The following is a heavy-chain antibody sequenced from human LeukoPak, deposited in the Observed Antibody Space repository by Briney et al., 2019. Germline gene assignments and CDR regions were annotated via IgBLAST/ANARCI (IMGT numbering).Heavy chain of an antibody. J-gene: IGHJ4*02. Sequence: GGSLRLSCTTSGLTFSDYYMSWIRQAPGKGLGWISYISSSGDIISYADSVKGRFTISRDNAKKSLYLQMNSLRAEDTAVYYCAKDSSSSWYQKFDYWGQGTLVTVSS. V-gene: IGHV3-11*01. CDR1: GLTFSDYY. D-gene: IGHD6-13*01. CDR3: AKDSSSSWYQKFDY. CDR2: ISSSGDII.